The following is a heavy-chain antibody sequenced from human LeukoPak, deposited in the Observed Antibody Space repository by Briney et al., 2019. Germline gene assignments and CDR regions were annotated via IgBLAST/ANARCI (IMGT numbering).Heavy chain of an antibody. Sequence: PGGSLRLSCAASGFTFSSYGMHWVRQAPGKGLEWVAVTSYDGRNKYYAASVKGRFTISRDNSKSTLYLQMNSLRPEDTALYYCARDWSATGGYYFDYWGQGTLVTVSS. CDR2: TSYDGRNK. CDR1: GFTFSSYG. D-gene: IGHD3-9*01. CDR3: ARDWSATGGYYFDY. V-gene: IGHV3-30*19. J-gene: IGHJ4*02.